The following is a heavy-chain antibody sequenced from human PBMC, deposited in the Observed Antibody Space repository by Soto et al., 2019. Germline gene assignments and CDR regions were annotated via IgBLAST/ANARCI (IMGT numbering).Heavy chain of an antibody. D-gene: IGHD5-12*01. J-gene: IGHJ4*02. CDR2: ISSSSSYI. CDR3: ARWVVATMGWDY. Sequence: LRLSCAASGFTFSSYSMNWVRQAPGKGLEWVSSISSSSSYIYYADSVKGRFTISRDNAKNSLYLQMNSLRAEDTAVYYCARWVVATMGWDYWGQGTLVTVSS. V-gene: IGHV3-21*01. CDR1: GFTFSSYS.